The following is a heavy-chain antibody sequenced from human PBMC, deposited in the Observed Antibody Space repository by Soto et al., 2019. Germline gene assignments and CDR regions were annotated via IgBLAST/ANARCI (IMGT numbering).Heavy chain of an antibody. V-gene: IGHV3-33*06. CDR1: GFTFSSYG. CDR2: IWYDGSNT. D-gene: IGHD7-27*01. J-gene: IGHJ4*02. CDR3: VKAWGREYLDY. Sequence: QVQLVESGGGVVQPGRSLRLSCAASGFTFSSYGMHWVRQAPGKGLEWVAVIWYDGSNTYYADSVKGRFTISRDNSKNTPYLQMNSLRAEDTAVYYCVKAWGREYLDYWGQGTLVTVSS.